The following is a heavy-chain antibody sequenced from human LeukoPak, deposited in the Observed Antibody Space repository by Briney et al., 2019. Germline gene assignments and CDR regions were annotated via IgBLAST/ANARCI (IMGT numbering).Heavy chain of an antibody. D-gene: IGHD3-22*01. CDR1: GFTFSSYW. J-gene: IGHJ4*02. CDR3: AREGTPLYYYDSSGYPDY. V-gene: IGHV3-7*03. CDR2: IKQDGSEK. Sequence: GGSLRLSCAASGFTFSSYWMSWVRQAPGKGLEWVANIKQDGSEKYYVDSVKGRFTISRDNAKNSLYLQMNSLRAEDTAVYYCAREGTPLYYYDSSGYPDYWGQGTLVTVSS.